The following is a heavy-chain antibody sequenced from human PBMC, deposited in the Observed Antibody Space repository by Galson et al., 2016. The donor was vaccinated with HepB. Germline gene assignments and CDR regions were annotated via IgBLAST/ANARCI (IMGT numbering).Heavy chain of an antibody. CDR2: PSYDGSVK. CDR1: GFTFSTYA. CDR3: ARDRSASMDV. V-gene: IGHV3-30*04. Sequence: SLRLSCAASGFTFSTYAMHWVRQAPGKGLEWVAVPSYDGSVKHYADSVKGRFTISRNNSKKTLFLKMNRRSAEGTAVYYCARDRSASMDVWGQGTTVTVSS. J-gene: IGHJ6*02.